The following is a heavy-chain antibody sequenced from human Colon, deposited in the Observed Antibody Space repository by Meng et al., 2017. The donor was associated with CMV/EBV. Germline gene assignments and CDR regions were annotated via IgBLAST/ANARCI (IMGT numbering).Heavy chain of an antibody. J-gene: IGHJ5*02. CDR1: GFPFSLFI. Sequence: GESLKISCAASGFPFSLFIMNWVRQAPGKGLEWVSSISPSGDFTYYGDSVKGRFTVSRDNSKNLLYLEMNSLTADDTAVYFCARDFKVGRPWGQGTLVTVSS. CDR2: ISPSGDFT. D-gene: IGHD1-26*01. CDR3: ARDFKVGRP. V-gene: IGHV3-21*04.